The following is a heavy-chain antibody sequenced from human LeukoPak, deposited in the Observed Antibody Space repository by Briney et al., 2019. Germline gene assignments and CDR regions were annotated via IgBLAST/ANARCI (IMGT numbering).Heavy chain of an antibody. CDR3: ATEAVGGTGRDLDY. CDR1: SGSISSSY. Sequence: PSETLSLTCTVSSGSISSSYWGWIRQPPGKGLEWIGYISYSGGTNYNPSFKSRATILVDTSKKHFSLKLSSVTAADTAVYYCATEAVGGTGRDLDYWGQGTLVTVSS. CDR2: ISYSGGT. D-gene: IGHD6-19*01. V-gene: IGHV4-59*01. J-gene: IGHJ4*02.